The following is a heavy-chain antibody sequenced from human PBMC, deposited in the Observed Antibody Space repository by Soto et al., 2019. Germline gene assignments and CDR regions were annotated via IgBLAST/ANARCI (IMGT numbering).Heavy chain of an antibody. CDR2: IYPGDSDT. Sequence: RGESLRSSCKCSGCSFTSYWIGWVRQLPGKGLEWMGIIYPGDSDTRYSPSFQGQVTISADKSISTAYLQWSSLKASDTAMYYCARHPYHRGYYGMDVWGQGTTGT. J-gene: IGHJ6*02. CDR3: ARHPYHRGYYGMDV. D-gene: IGHD2-2*01. CDR1: GCSFTSYW. V-gene: IGHV5-51*01.